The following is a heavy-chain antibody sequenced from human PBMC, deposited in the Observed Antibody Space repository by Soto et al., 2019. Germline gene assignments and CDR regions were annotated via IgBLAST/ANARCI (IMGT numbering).Heavy chain of an antibody. V-gene: IGHV2-5*01. CDR2: GS. J-gene: IGHJ4*01. D-gene: IGHD5-18*01. Sequence: SGPTLVNPTETLTLTCTVSGFSLIFSGMTLGWIHQPPGKAPEWLTLGSQYSPSLQSRLAFTKDTSKNQVLLTMTNMDPVDTATYPCTLIHHPSKGPIYWGRVILVTVSS. CDR1: GFSLIFSGMT. CDR3: TLIHHPSKGPIY.